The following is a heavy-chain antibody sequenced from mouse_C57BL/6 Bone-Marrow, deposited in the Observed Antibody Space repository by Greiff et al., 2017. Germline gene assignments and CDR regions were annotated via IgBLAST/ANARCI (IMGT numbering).Heavy chain of an antibody. J-gene: IGHJ4*01. V-gene: IGHV2-5*01. CDR2: IWRGGST. Sequence: QVQLKESGPGLVQPSQSLSITCTVSGFSLTSYGVHWVRQSPGKGLEWLGVIWRGGSTDYNAAFMSRLSITKDNSKSQVFFKMNSLQADETAIYYCAKFDGYPYAMDYWGQGTSVTVSS. CDR1: GFSLTSYG. CDR3: AKFDGYPYAMDY. D-gene: IGHD2-3*01.